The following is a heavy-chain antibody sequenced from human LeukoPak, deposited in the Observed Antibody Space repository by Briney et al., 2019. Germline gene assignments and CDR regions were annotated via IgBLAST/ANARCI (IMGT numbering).Heavy chain of an antibody. CDR3: ARSRLDYGDYDGLDY. J-gene: IGHJ4*02. D-gene: IGHD4-17*01. V-gene: IGHV4-39*01. CDR2: IYYSGST. CDR1: GGSISSSSYY. Sequence: SETLSLTCTVSGGSISSSSYYWGWIRQPPGKGLEWIGSIYYSGSTYYNPSLKSRVTISVDTSKNQFSLKLSSVTAADTAVYYCARSRLDYGDYDGLDYWGQGTLVTVSS.